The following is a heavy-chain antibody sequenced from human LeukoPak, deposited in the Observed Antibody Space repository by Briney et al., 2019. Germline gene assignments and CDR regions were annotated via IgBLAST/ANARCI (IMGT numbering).Heavy chain of an antibody. J-gene: IGHJ6*03. D-gene: IGHD6-13*01. CDR1: GFTFSSYG. CDR2: ISYDGSNK. CDR3: AKVASSSWYSVYYYYYMDV. V-gene: IGHV3-30*18. Sequence: GGSLRLSCAASGFTFSSYGMHWVRQAPGKGLEWVAVISYDGSNKYYADSVKGRFTISRDNSKNTLYLQMNSLRAEDTAVYYCAKVASSSWYSVYYYYYMDVWGKGTTVTVSS.